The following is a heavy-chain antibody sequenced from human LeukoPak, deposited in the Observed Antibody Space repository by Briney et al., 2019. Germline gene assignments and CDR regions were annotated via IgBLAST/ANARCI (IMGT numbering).Heavy chain of an antibody. V-gene: IGHV1-2*02. CDR2: INPNSGGT. CDR1: GYTFTGYY. J-gene: IGHJ4*02. CDR3: ARDRDYYGSGRVFDY. D-gene: IGHD3-10*01. Sequence: ASVKVSCKASGYTFTGYYMHWVRQAPGQGLEWMGWINPNSGGTNYAQKFQGRVTMTRDTSISTVYMELRSLRSDDTAVYYCARDRDYYGSGRVFDYWGQGTLVTVSS.